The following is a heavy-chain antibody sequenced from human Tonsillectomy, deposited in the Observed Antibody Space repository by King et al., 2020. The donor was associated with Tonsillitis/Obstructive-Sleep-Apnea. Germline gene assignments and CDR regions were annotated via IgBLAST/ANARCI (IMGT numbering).Heavy chain of an antibody. V-gene: IGHV3-30*01. J-gene: IGHJ4*02. CDR2: ISYDGSDK. D-gene: IGHD3-3*01. CDR1: GFTFSSYA. CDR3: ERDPFWSGYIIDY. Sequence: VQLVESGGGVVQPGRSLRLSCAASGFTFSSYAIHWVRQAPGKGLEGVAVISYDGSDKYYADSVKGRFTISRDNSKNTLYPQMNSLRAEDTAVYYCERDPFWSGYIIDYWGQGTLVTVSS.